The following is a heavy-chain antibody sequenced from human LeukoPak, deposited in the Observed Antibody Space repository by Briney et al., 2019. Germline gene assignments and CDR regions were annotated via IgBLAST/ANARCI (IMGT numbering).Heavy chain of an antibody. V-gene: IGHV4-61*01. CDR1: GGSIYGGSIRHYY. D-gene: IGHD5-18*01. CDR3: ARGYSYGNPSGMDV. CDR2: IYYGAST. Sequence: SETLSLTCTVSGGSIYGGSIRHYYWCWIKHPPGKGLEWIGYIYYGASTAYITSHKSRVTISGDMSKNQFSLNWSSVTAADTAVYYCARGYSYGNPSGMDVWGQGTTVIVSS. J-gene: IGHJ6*02.